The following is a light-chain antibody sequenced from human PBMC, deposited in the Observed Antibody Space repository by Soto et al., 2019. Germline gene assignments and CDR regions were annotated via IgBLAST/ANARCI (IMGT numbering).Light chain of an antibody. V-gene: IGKV1-9*01. Sequence: DIQLTQSPSFLSASVGERVTITCRASQGISSSLAWYQQKPGKAPNLLIFSASILQSGVPARFSGSGSGTEFTLTITSPQPEDFGTYYCQHLNSYPLFGQGTKLEIK. CDR2: SAS. J-gene: IGKJ2*01. CDR1: QGISSS. CDR3: QHLNSYPL.